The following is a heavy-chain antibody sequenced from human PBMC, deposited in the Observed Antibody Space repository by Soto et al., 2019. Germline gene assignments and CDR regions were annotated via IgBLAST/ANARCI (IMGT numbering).Heavy chain of an antibody. J-gene: IGHJ6*01. Sequence: HCWGVAGGKIISRSMSWVSKEHWRVLRWFASILSSINLIYYDDSVKGRFTVSRDNTKISLYLQMIILRAEDTAIYSCARGMKTAVFYGMDVWGQVTLVTV. V-gene: IGHV3-21*01. CDR2: ILSSINLI. CDR1: GGKIISRS. CDR3: ARGMKTAVFYGMDV. D-gene: IGHD2-2*01.